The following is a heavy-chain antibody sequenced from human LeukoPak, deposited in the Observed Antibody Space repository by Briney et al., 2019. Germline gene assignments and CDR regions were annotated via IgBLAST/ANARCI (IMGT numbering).Heavy chain of an antibody. V-gene: IGHV4-38-2*02. D-gene: IGHD7-27*01. CDR3: AREGINWAFDY. CDR2: INHSGST. Sequence: SETLSLTCAVSGYSISRGYYWGWIRQPPGKGLEWIGEINHSGSTNYNPSLKSRVTISVDTSKNQFSLKLSSVTAADTAVYYCAREGINWAFDYWGQGTLVTVSS. J-gene: IGHJ4*02. CDR1: GYSISRGYY.